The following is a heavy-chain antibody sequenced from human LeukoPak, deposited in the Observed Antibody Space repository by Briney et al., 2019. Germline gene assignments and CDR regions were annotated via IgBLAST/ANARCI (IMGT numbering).Heavy chain of an antibody. CDR2: INHSGST. CDR3: ASRDGYNLGFGY. CDR1: GGSFSGYY. V-gene: IGHV4-34*01. D-gene: IGHD5-24*01. Sequence: SETLSLTCAVYGGSFSGYYWSWIRQPPGKGLEWIGEINHSGSTNYNPSLKSRVTISVDTSKNQFSLKLSSVTAADTAVYYCASRDGYNLGFGYWGQGTLVTVSS. J-gene: IGHJ4*02.